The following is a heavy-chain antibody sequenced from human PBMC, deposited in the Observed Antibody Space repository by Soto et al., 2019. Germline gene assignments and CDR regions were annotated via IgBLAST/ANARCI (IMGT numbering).Heavy chain of an antibody. D-gene: IGHD2-2*01. Sequence: EVQLVESGGGLVQPGGSLRLSCAASGFTFSSYWMIWVRQAPEKGLEWVGNIRQDGSEKHYVDSVKGRFTISRDNAKNSLYLQMSSLRADDTAVYYFARGGCSSTTCHRGDYWGQGTLVTVSS. CDR3: ARGGCSSTTCHRGDY. V-gene: IGHV3-7*03. CDR1: GFTFSSYW. CDR2: IRQDGSEK. J-gene: IGHJ4*02.